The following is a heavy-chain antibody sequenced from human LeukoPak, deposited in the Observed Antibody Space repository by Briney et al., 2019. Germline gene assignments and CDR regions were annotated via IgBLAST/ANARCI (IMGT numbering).Heavy chain of an antibody. Sequence: GGTLSLSCSASVFIFSTFLMRWVRQAPGEGVGWVCSINVDGGEKFYVDSVKGRSTIYRDHAKNSLYVEMTSLSGEDTAVYYFGRGYSGGYPWGQRTLVTVSS. V-gene: IGHV3-7*01. J-gene: IGHJ5*02. CDR2: INVDGGEK. CDR3: GRGYSGGYP. D-gene: IGHD4-23*01. CDR1: VFIFSTFL.